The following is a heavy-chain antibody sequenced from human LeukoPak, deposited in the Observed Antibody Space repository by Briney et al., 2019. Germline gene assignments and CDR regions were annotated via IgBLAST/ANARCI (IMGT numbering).Heavy chain of an antibody. V-gene: IGHV4-59*01. Sequence: SETLSLTCTVSGGSHSNYYWSWIRQPPGKGLEGVGFLYNIGSTNYNPSLRGRVTISVDKPKNQLSLKLSSVTAADTAVYYCARSELLWFGELLNDAFDIWGQGTMVTVSS. CDR2: LYNIGST. CDR1: GGSHSNYY. CDR3: ARSELLWFGELLNDAFDI. D-gene: IGHD3-10*01. J-gene: IGHJ3*02.